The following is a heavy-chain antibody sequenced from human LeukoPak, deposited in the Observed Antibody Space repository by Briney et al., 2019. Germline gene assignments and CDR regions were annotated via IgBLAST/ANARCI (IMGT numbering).Heavy chain of an antibody. CDR3: VKRDNLVIATFFDC. V-gene: IGHV3-64D*06. CDR2: LSSTGGST. Sequence: GGSLRLSCSASGFTFSSFAMHWVRQAPGKGLEYVSSLSSTGGSTYYADSVKGRFTISRDNSKNTLFLQMSSLRAEDTAVYYCVKRDNLVIATFFDCWGQRTLVTLSS. J-gene: IGHJ4*02. D-gene: IGHD1-26*01. CDR1: GFTFSSFA.